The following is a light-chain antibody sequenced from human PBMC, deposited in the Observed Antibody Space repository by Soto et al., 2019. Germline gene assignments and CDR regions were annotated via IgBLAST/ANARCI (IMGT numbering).Light chain of an antibody. CDR1: QSIGTY. CDR3: QQSYSTLRT. J-gene: IGKJ1*01. Sequence: DIQMTQSPSSLSASVGDRVTITCRASQSIGTYLNWYLQKPGKAPQLLIHAASSLQTGVPSRFSGSGSGTDFTLTISSLQPEDFATYYCQQSYSTLRTFGQGTKVEIK. V-gene: IGKV1-39*01. CDR2: AAS.